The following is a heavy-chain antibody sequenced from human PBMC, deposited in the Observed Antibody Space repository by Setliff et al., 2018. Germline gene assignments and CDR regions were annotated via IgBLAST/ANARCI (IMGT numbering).Heavy chain of an antibody. CDR1: GFSFSRHW. Sequence: PGGSLSLSCVVSGFSFSRHWMSWVRQAPGKGLEWVADIKQDGSTKYYLDSVKGRSTISRDNAKRSLYLQMNGLRADDTGVYYCVRDDADNYDAFDNWGQGTLVTVSS. D-gene: IGHD3-22*01. J-gene: IGHJ3*02. CDR3: VRDDADNYDAFDN. CDR2: IKQDGSTK. V-gene: IGHV3-7*01.